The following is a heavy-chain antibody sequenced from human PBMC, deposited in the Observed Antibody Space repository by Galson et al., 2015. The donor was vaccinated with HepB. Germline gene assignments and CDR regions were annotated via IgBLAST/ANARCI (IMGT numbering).Heavy chain of an antibody. J-gene: IGHJ6*03. CDR1: GDSVSSNSAA. D-gene: IGHD5-18*01. Sequence: CAISGDSVSSNSAAWNWIRQSPSRGLEWLGRTCYRSKWYSDYAVSVKSRITINPDTSKNQFSLQLNSVTPEDTAVYYCARASPWIQLSSYYYYMDVWGKGTTVTVSS. CDR2: TCYRSKWYS. V-gene: IGHV6-1*01. CDR3: ARASPWIQLSSYYYYMDV.